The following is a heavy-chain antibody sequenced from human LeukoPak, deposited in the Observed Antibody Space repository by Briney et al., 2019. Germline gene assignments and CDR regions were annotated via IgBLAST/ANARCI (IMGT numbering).Heavy chain of an antibody. V-gene: IGHV4-38-2*02. Sequence: PSETLSLTCTVSGYSISSGYYWGWIRQPPGKGLEWIGSIFESGSTYYTPSLKSRVTMSVDTSKNQFSLKLSSVTAADTAVYYCARRFSGSRLFDHWGQGTLVTVSS. CDR3: ARRFSGSRLFDH. CDR2: IFESGST. D-gene: IGHD1-26*01. CDR1: GYSISSGYY. J-gene: IGHJ4*02.